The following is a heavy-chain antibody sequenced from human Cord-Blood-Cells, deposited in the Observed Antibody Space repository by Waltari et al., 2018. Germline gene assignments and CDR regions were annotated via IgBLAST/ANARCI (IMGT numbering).Heavy chain of an antibody. V-gene: IGHV3-30-3*01. CDR1: GFTFCRYA. J-gene: IGHJ4*02. Sequence: QVPLVESGGGGVQPGRPLRRSGAAAGFTFCRYAMHCVRQAPGKGLEWVAVISYDGSNKYYADSVKGRFTISRDNSKNTLYLQMNSLRAEDTAVYYCARGPEGLQLDYWGQGTLVTVSS. CDR2: ISYDGSNK. D-gene: IGHD4-4*01. CDR3: ARGPEGLQLDY.